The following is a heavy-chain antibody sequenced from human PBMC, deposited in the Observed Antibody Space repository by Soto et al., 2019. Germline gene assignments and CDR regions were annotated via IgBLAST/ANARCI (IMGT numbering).Heavy chain of an antibody. V-gene: IGHV4-30-4*02. D-gene: IGHD3-10*01. J-gene: IGHJ4*02. CDR2: IYYSGNT. CDR1: GDSISSGDYY. Sequence: SETLSLTCTVSGDSISSGDYYWSWIRQPPGKGLEWIGCIYYSGNTYYSPSLKRRFSISVDTSKNQFSLQLSSVTAADTAVYYCARAPRGNYGYPSYFDYWGQGTLVTVSS. CDR3: ARAPRGNYGYPSYFDY.